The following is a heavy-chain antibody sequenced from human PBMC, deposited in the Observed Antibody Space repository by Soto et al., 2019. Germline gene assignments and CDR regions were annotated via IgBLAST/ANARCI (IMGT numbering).Heavy chain of an antibody. CDR2: ISGSGGST. J-gene: IGHJ4*02. V-gene: IGHV3-23*01. CDR3: AKDRDYYDSSGSYDY. Sequence: GGSLRLSCVASGFTFSSSAMSWVRQAPGKGLEWVSVISGSGGSTNYADSVKGRFTISRDNSKNTLYLQMNSLRAEDTAVYYCAKDRDYYDSSGSYDYWGQGTLVTVSS. CDR1: GFTFSSSA. D-gene: IGHD3-22*01.